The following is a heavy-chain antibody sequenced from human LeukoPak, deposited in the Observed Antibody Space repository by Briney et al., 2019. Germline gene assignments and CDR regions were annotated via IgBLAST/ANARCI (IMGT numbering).Heavy chain of an antibody. CDR1: GFTFSSYA. CDR3: AKDGKGSSWVPADFDY. V-gene: IGHV3-23*01. CDR2: ISGSGGST. Sequence: GGSLRLSCAASGFTFSSYAMSWVRQAPGKGLEWVSAISGSGGSTYYADSVKGRFTSSRDNSKNTLYLQMNILRAEDTAVYYCAKDGKGSSWVPADFDYWGQGTLVTVSS. D-gene: IGHD6-13*01. J-gene: IGHJ4*02.